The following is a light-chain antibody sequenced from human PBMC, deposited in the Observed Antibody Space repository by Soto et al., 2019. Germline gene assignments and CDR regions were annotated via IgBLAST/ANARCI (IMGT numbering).Light chain of an antibody. Sequence: EIVLTQSPGTLSMSPGQRATLSCRASQSVGSYLAWYQQKPGQPPRLLISVASSRATGIPDRFSGSGSGTEFTLPISRLEPEDFAVYYCHQYVAPHPLTFGQGTRLDIK. CDR2: VAS. CDR3: HQYVAPHPLT. CDR1: QSVGSY. V-gene: IGKV3-20*01. J-gene: IGKJ5*01.